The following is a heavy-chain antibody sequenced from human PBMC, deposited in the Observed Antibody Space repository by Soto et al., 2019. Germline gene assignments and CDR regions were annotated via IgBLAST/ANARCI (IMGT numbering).Heavy chain of an antibody. CDR3: ATLITMIGTYYFDY. CDR2: IYYSGST. J-gene: IGHJ4*02. V-gene: IGHV4-39*01. Sequence: QLQLQESGPGLVKPSETLSLTCTVSGGSISSSSYYWGWIRQPPGKGLEWIGSIYYSGSTYYNPSLKSRVTISVDTSKNQFSLKLSSVTAADTAVYYCATLITMIGTYYFDYWGQGTLVTVSS. D-gene: IGHD3-22*01. CDR1: GGSISSSSYY.